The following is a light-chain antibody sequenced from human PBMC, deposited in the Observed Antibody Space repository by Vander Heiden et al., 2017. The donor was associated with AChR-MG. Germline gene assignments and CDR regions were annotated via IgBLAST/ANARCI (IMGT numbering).Light chain of an antibody. V-gene: IGLV1-40*01. CDR2: GNI. CDR3: QSYDSSLGAWV. J-gene: IGLJ3*02. CDR1: SPNIGAGYE. Sequence: QSVLTPPPSVSWAPGQRVTLSCTARSPNIGAGYEVHWYQQLPGTAPKLLIYGNINRPSGVPDRFSGSKFGTSVSLAITGLQAEDEADYYCQSYDSSLGAWVFGGGTRLTVL.